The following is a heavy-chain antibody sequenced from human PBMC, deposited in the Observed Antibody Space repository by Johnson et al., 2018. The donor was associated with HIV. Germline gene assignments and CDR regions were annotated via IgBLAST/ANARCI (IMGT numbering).Heavy chain of an antibody. J-gene: IGHJ3*02. CDR3: ASWGVGSIWNHDAFDI. Sequence: QVQLVESGGGVVQPGRSLRLSCAASGFTFSRHAMHWVRQAPGKGLEWVALISYDGSNKYYADSVKGRFTISRDNSKNTLYLQMNSLGAEDTAVYYCASWGVGSIWNHDAFDIWGQGTMVTVSS. CDR1: GFTFSRHA. CDR2: ISYDGSNK. V-gene: IGHV3-30-3*01. D-gene: IGHD6-13*01.